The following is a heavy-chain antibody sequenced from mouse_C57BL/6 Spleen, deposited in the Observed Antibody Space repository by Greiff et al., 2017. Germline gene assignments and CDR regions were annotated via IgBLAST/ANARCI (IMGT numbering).Heavy chain of an antibody. CDR1: GYTFTSYW. V-gene: IGHV1-5*01. CDR3: TRETYGNYRRAMDY. D-gene: IGHD2-10*02. Sequence: EVQLQESGTVLARPGASVKMSCKTSGYTFTSYWMHWVKQRPGQGLEWIGAIYPGNSDTSYNQKFKGKAKLTAVTSASTAYMELSSLTNEDSAVYYCTRETYGNYRRAMDYWGQGTSVTVSS. J-gene: IGHJ4*01. CDR2: IYPGNSDT.